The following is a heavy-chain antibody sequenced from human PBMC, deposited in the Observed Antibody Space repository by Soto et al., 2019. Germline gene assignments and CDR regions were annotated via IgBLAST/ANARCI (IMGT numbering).Heavy chain of an antibody. CDR2: VYYSGIT. V-gene: IGHV4-39*01. CDR3: ARARITIFGVGRGAFDI. D-gene: IGHD3-3*01. Sequence: PSETLSLTCTVSGDSVNSNNVYWGWVRQPPGRRLEFIGNVYYSGITYYNPAFESRVTISVDTSKNQFSLRLTSVTAADTAVYYCARARITIFGVGRGAFDIWGQGTMVTVSS. CDR1: GDSVNSNNVY. J-gene: IGHJ3*02.